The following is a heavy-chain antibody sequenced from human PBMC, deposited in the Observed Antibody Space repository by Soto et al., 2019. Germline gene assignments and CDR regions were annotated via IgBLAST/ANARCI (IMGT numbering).Heavy chain of an antibody. V-gene: IGHV4-59*08. CDR1: GGSISSYY. D-gene: IGHD1-7*01. Sequence: SETLSLTCTVSGGSISSYYWSWIRQSPGKGLEWIGYIHYSGSTKSNPSLKSRVTISVDTSRNQVSLKLSSVTAADTAVYYCARHIRYGGKLALRYYSYYYMDVWGKGTTVTVSS. J-gene: IGHJ6*03. CDR2: IHYSGST. CDR3: ARHIRYGGKLALRYYSYYYMDV.